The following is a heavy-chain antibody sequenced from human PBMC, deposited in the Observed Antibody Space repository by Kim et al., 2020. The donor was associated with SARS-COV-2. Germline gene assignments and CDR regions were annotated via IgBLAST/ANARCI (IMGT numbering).Heavy chain of an antibody. D-gene: IGHD3-16*01. V-gene: IGHV4-34*01. CDR1: GGSFSGYY. J-gene: IGHJ6*02. Sequence: SETLSLTCAVYGGSFSGYYWSWIRQPPGKGPEWIGEINHSGSTNYNPSLKSRVTISVDTSKNQFSLKLSSVTAADTAVYYCARAALGGAGFMDVWGQGTTVTVSS. CDR3: ARAALGGAGFMDV. CDR2: INHSGST.